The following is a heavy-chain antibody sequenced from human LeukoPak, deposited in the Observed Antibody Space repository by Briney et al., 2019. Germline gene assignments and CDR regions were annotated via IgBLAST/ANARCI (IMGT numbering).Heavy chain of an antibody. V-gene: IGHV4-34*01. J-gene: IGHJ4*02. Sequence: SETLSLTCAVYGGSFSGYYWSWIRQPPGKGLEWIGEINHSGSTNYNPSPKSRVTISVDTSKNQFSLKLSSVTAADTAVYYCARTDSDYYFDYWGQGTLVTVSS. CDR1: GGSFSGYY. CDR2: INHSGST. D-gene: IGHD2-21*02. CDR3: ARTDSDYYFDY.